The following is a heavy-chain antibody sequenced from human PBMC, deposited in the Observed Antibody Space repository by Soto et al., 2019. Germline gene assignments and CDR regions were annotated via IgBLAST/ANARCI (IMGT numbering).Heavy chain of an antibody. CDR2: IYFDGITT. D-gene: IGHD1-26*01. CDR3: ARGGAMGVDY. CDR1: GFTFNTHW. Sequence: GGSLRLSCTASGFTFNTHWMHWVREAPGKGLVWVSRIYFDGITTNYADSVKGRLTVSRDNAKNTVYLHVNTLRDEDTAVYYCARGGAMGVDYWGQGTLVTVSS. V-gene: IGHV3-74*01. J-gene: IGHJ4*02.